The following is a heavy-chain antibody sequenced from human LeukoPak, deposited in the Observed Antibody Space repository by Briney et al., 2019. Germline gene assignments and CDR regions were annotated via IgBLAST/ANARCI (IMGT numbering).Heavy chain of an antibody. CDR2: IDTSSTTK. Sequence: GGSLRLSCAASGFSFSTAGMNWVRQAPGKGLEWVSYIDTSSTTKNYADSVKGRFTISRDNAKNSLYLQMNSLRVEDTAVYYCAGPLGSPYFHHWGQGTLVTVSS. CDR1: GFSFSTAG. J-gene: IGHJ1*01. V-gene: IGHV3-48*01. D-gene: IGHD3-10*01. CDR3: AGPLGSPYFHH.